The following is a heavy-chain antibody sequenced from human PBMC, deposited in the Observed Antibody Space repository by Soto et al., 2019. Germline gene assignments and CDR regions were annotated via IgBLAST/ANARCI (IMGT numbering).Heavy chain of an antibody. Sequence: EVQLEESGGDLVQPGESLRLSCAASGLNLSAYWMTWVRQAPGKGLEWVANINRDGSKKSYLDSVRGRFTISRDNVGNSLYLQMDSLRADDTALYYCARDVSPGSISLYLDAFDIWGQGTMVTVSS. CDR1: GLNLSAYW. D-gene: IGHD3-10*01. CDR3: ARDVSPGSISLYLDAFDI. J-gene: IGHJ3*02. V-gene: IGHV3-7*05. CDR2: INRDGSKK.